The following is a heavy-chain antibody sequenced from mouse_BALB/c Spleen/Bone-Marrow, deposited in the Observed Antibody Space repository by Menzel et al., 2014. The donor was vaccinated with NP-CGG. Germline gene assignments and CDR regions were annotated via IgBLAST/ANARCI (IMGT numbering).Heavy chain of an antibody. CDR2: ISYSDST. CDR3: EGSRPLAKPAWFAY. Sequence: EVKLVESGPSLVKPSQTLSLTCSVTGDSITSGYWNWIRKFPGNKLEYMGYISYSDSTYYNPSLKSRISITRDTSKNXSPLQLKSVTTETTAAYSCEGSRPLAKPAWFAYWGQGTLATVSA. D-gene: IGHD6-1*01. J-gene: IGHJ3*01. CDR1: GDSITSGY. V-gene: IGHV3-8*02.